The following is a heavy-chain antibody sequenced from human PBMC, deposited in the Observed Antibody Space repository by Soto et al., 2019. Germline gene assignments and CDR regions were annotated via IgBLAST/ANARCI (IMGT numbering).Heavy chain of an antibody. CDR3: ARHMVSGRPYYYGMDV. J-gene: IGHJ6*02. CDR2: IYPGDSDT. D-gene: IGHD3-3*01. V-gene: IGHV5-51*01. CDR1: GYSFTSYW. Sequence: PGESLKISCKGSGYSFTSYWIGWVRQMPGKGLEWMGIIYPGDSDTRYSPSFQGQVTISADKSISTAYLRWSSLKASDTAMYYCARHMVSGRPYYYGMDVWGQGTTVTVSS.